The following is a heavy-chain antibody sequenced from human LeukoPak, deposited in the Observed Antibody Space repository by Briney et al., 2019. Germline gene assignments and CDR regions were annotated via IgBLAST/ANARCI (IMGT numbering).Heavy chain of an antibody. J-gene: IGHJ2*01. CDR3: AGGTFDGPLYGTYWYFHV. CDR1: GGSIKNNY. D-gene: IGHD1-14*01. CDR2: VYSNGNT. V-gene: IGHV4-59*01. Sequence: PSETLSLTCTVSGGSIKNNYWSWIRQPPGQGLEWIGYVYSNGNTNYNPSLKSRVTMSIETSKNQFSLKVPSVTAADTAVYYCAGGTFDGPLYGTYWYFHVWGRGTLVTVSS.